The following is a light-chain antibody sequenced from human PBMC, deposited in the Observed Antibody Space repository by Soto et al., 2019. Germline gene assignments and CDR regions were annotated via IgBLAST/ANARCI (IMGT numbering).Light chain of an antibody. CDR3: SSYTSSNTYV. CDR2: NVS. Sequence: QSVLTQPASVSGSPGQSIAISCTGTSSDVGGYNSVSWYQQHPGKAPKLMIYNVSNRPPGVSDRFSGSKSGNTASLTISGLHVEDEADYYCSSYTSSNTYVFGSGTKVTVL. V-gene: IGLV2-14*03. J-gene: IGLJ1*01. CDR1: SSDVGGYNS.